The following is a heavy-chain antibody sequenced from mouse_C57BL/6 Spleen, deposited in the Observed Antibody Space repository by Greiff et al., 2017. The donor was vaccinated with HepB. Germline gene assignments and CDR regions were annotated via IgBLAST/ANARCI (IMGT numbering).Heavy chain of an antibody. CDR2: IYPGDGDT. Sequence: VQLQQSGAELVKPGASVKISCKASGYAFSSYWMNWVKQRPGKGLEWIGQIYPGDGDTNYNGKFKGKATLTADKSSSTAYMQRSSLTSEDSAVYFCARDYYGSSYNWYFDVWGTGTTVTVAS. D-gene: IGHD1-1*01. J-gene: IGHJ1*03. V-gene: IGHV1-80*01. CDR1: GYAFSSYW. CDR3: ARDYYGSSYNWYFDV.